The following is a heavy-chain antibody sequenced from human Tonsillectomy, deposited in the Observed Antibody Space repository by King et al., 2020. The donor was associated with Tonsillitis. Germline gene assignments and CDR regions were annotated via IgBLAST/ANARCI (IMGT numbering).Heavy chain of an antibody. V-gene: IGHV3-73*02. D-gene: IGHD3-9*01. CDR2: IRGKANSYAT. CDR1: GFTFSGSG. CDR3: TRGRFDILTGFNDY. Sequence: VQLVESGGGLVQPGGSLILSCAASGFTFSGSGMHWVRQASGKGLEWVGRIRGKANSYATAYAASVKGRFTISRDDSKNTAYLQMNSLKTEDTAVYYCTRGRFDILTGFNDYWGQGTLVTVSS. J-gene: IGHJ4*02.